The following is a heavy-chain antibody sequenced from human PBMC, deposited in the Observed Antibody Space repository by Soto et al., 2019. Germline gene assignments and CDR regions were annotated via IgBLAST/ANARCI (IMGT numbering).Heavy chain of an antibody. CDR3: ARDFPLYRSSWYPTHAFDI. Sequence: ASVKVSCKASGYTFTSYGISWVRQAPGQGLEWRGWISAYNGNTNYAQKLQGRVTMTTDTSTSTAYMELRSLRSDDTAVYYCARDFPLYRSSWYPTHAFDIWGQGTMVTVSS. J-gene: IGHJ3*02. V-gene: IGHV1-18*01. D-gene: IGHD6-13*01. CDR2: ISAYNGNT. CDR1: GYTFTSYG.